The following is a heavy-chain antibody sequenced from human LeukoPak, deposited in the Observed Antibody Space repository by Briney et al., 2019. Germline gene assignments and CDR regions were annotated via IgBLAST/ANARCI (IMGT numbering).Heavy chain of an antibody. CDR2: IYYSGST. V-gene: IGHV4-39*01. CDR1: GGSISSGDYY. Sequence: SETLSLTCTVSGGSISSGDYYWGWIRQPPGKGLEWIASIYYSGSTHYNPALKSRVTISVGTSKNQFSLRLSSVTAADTAVYYCARAHLVGATYDFDYWGQGTLLTVSS. D-gene: IGHD1-26*01. J-gene: IGHJ4*02. CDR3: ARAHLVGATYDFDY.